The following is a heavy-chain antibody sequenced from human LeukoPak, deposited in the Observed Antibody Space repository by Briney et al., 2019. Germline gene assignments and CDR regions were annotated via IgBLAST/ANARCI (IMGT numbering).Heavy chain of an antibody. D-gene: IGHD2-2*01. J-gene: IGHJ4*02. CDR3: AKGVDRVVPAAFDY. V-gene: IGHV3-30*02. CDR2: IRYDGSNK. Sequence: GGSLRLSCAASGFTFSSYGMHWVRQAPGKGLEWVAFIRYDGSNKYYADSVKGRFTISRDNAKNSLYLQMNSLRAEDTALYYCAKGVDRVVPAAFDYWGQGTLVTVSS. CDR1: GFTFSSYG.